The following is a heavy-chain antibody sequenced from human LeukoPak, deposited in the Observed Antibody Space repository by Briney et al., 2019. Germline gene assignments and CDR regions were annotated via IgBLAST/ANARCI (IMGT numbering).Heavy chain of an antibody. CDR2: IYYSGST. CDR1: GGSISSGGYY. J-gene: IGHJ3*02. V-gene: IGHV4-31*03. D-gene: IGHD4-17*01. Sequence: SLQTLSLTCTVSGGSISSGGYYWNSSRQHPGKGLEWIGCIYYSGSTYYNPSLKSRVTISVDTSKNQFSLKLSSVTAADTAVYYCARDPVSTVDFDIWGQGTMVTVSS. CDR3: ARDPVSTVDFDI.